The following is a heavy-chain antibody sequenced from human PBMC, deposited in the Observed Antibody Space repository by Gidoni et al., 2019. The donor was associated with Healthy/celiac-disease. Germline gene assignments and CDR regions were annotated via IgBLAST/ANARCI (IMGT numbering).Heavy chain of an antibody. CDR3: AKLGPEETYYDFWSGYYNFDY. V-gene: IGHV3-23*01. CDR1: GFTFSSYA. CDR2: ISGSGGST. D-gene: IGHD3-3*01. J-gene: IGHJ4*02. Sequence: EVQLLESGGGLVQPGGSLRLSCAASGFTFSSYAMSWVRQAPGKGLEWVSAISGSGGSTYYADAGKGRFTISRDNSKNTLYLQMNSLRAEDTAVYYCAKLGPEETYYDFWSGYYNFDYWGQGTLVTVSS.